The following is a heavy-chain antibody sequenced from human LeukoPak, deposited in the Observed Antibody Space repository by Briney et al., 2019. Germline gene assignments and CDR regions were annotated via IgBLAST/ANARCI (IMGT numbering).Heavy chain of an antibody. J-gene: IGHJ4*02. Sequence: ASVKVSCKASGYTFTAYFMHWVRQAPGQGLEWMGRINPNSGGTNYAQEFQGRVTVTRDTSISTAYMELSGLRSDDTAVYYCARDLSSTSNWELDYWGQGTLVTVSS. CDR3: ARDLSSTSNWELDY. CDR2: INPNSGGT. CDR1: GYTFTAYF. V-gene: IGHV1-2*06. D-gene: IGHD7-27*01.